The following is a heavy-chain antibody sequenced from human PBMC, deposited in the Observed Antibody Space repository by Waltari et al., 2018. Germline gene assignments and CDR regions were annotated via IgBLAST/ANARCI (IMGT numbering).Heavy chain of an antibody. J-gene: IGHJ4*02. CDR2: IYHSGST. Sequence: QVQVQESGPGLVKPSETLSLTCAVSGYSISSGYYWGWIRPPPGKGLEWIGSIYHSGSTYYNPSRKSRVTISVDTSKNQFSLKLTSVTAADTAVYYCARENYYDGSGYYAPYYFDYWGQGTLVTVSS. CDR3: ARENYYDGSGYYAPYYFDY. D-gene: IGHD3-22*01. V-gene: IGHV4-38-2*02. CDR1: GYSISSGYY.